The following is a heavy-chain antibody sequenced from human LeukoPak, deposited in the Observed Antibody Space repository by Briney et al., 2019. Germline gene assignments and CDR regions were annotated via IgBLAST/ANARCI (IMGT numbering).Heavy chain of an antibody. Sequence: ASVKDSCKASGYTFTSYTMHWVRQAPGQRLEWMGWINAGNGNTKYSQKFQGRVTITRDTSASTAYMELSSLRSEDTAVYYCARTTAMVTIFDYWGQGTLVTVSS. V-gene: IGHV1-3*01. D-gene: IGHD5-18*01. CDR2: INAGNGNT. CDR1: GYTFTSYT. CDR3: ARTTAMVTIFDY. J-gene: IGHJ4*02.